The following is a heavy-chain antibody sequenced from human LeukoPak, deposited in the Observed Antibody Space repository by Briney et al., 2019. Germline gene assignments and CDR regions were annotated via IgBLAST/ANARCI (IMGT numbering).Heavy chain of an antibody. CDR3: AKDIKSSTIFDY. D-gene: IGHD5-24*01. Sequence: PGGSLRLSCAASGFTFNDYAMHWVRQAPGKGLEWVSLISGDGGSTYYADSVKGRFAISRDNSKNSLYLQMNSLRTEDTVLYYGAKDIKSSTIFDYWGQGTLVTVPS. J-gene: IGHJ4*02. CDR1: GFTFNDYA. CDR2: ISGDGGST. V-gene: IGHV3-43*02.